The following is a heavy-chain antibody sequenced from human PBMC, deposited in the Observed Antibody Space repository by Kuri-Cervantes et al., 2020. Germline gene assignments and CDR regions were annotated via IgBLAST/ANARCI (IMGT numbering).Heavy chain of an antibody. CDR1: GFTFSSYS. J-gene: IGHJ4*02. V-gene: IGHV3-48*02. CDR2: ISSSSSTI. Sequence: GESLKISCAASGFTFSSYSMNWVRQAPGKGLEWVSDISSSSSTIYYADSVKGRFTISRDNAKNSLYLQMNCLRDEDTAVYYCARGLYYYDSSGYPFDYWGQGTLVTISS. D-gene: IGHD3-22*01. CDR3: ARGLYYYDSSGYPFDY.